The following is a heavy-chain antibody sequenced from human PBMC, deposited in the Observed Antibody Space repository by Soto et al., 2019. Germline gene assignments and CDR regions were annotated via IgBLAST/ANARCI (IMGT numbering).Heavy chain of an antibody. CDR1: GGSISSADHY. V-gene: IGHV4-30-4*01. CDR3: ARTLLTPNWFDS. D-gene: IGHD2-15*01. CDR2: VYYRGSI. J-gene: IGHJ5*01. Sequence: PSETLSLTCTVSGGSISSADHYWSWIRQAPGKGLELIGYVYYRGSIYYKPSLESRVSISIDTSKNQFSLKLTSVTAADTAMYFCARTLLTPNWFDSWGQGTRVTVSS.